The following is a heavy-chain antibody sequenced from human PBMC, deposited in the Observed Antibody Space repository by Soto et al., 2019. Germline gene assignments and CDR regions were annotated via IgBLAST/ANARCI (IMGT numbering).Heavy chain of an antibody. V-gene: IGHV4-4*02. CDR1: GGSISSNNW. Sequence: QVQLQESGPGLVKPSGTLTLTCAVSGGSISSNNWWRWVRQPPGKGLEWIGEIYHSGSINYNPTLNSRVTISVDKSKNQFSLNLTSVTAADTAVYYCARDSSGYSFIDNWGQGILVTVSS. CDR2: IYHSGSI. CDR3: ARDSSGYSFIDN. D-gene: IGHD5-12*01. J-gene: IGHJ4*02.